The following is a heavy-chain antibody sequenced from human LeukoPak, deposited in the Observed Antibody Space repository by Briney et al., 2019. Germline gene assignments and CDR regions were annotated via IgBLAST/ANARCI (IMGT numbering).Heavy chain of an antibody. CDR3: ARGRVLYYDFWSGYYWVDAFDI. V-gene: IGHV1-8*03. J-gene: IGHJ3*02. CDR1: GYTFTSYD. CDR2: MNPNSGNT. Sequence: VASVKVSCKASGYTFTSYDINWVRQATGQGLEWMGWMNPNSGNTSYAQKLQGRVTITRNTSISTAYMELSSLRSEDTAVYYCARGRVLYYDFWSGYYWVDAFDIWGQGTMVTVSS. D-gene: IGHD3-3*01.